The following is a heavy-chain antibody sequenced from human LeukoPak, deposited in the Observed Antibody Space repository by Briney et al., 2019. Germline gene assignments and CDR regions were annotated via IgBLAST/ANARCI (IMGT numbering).Heavy chain of an antibody. CDR3: ATAESGDLRYFDWLLLY. J-gene: IGHJ4*02. D-gene: IGHD3-9*01. CDR1: GSTLNELS. CDR2: FHPEDGET. Sequence: ASVKVSCKVSGSTLNELSMHWVRQAPGKGLEWMGGFHPEDGETIYAQKFQGRVTMTEDTSTDTAYMELSSLRSEDTAVYYCATAESGDLRYFDWLLLYWGQGTLVTVSS. V-gene: IGHV1-24*01.